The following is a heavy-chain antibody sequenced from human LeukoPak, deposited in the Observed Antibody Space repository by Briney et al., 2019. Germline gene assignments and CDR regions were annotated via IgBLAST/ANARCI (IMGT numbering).Heavy chain of an antibody. CDR1: GGSIGGNY. CDR2: ISNSGST. J-gene: IGHJ4*02. CDR3: ARASRGSFYYFDY. D-gene: IGHD3-22*01. Sequence: SETLSLTCSVSGGSIGGNYWSWIRQPAGKGLEWIGRISNSGSTNYNPSLKSRVTMSVDTAKNQFSLKLSSVTAADTAVYYCARASRGSFYYFDYWGQGTLVTVSS. V-gene: IGHV4-4*07.